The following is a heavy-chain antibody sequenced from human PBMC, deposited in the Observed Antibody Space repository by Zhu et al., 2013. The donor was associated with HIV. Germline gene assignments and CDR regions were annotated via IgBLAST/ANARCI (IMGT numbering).Heavy chain of an antibody. J-gene: IGHJ4*02. Sequence: QVQLVQSGAEVKKPGSSVKVSCKASGGTFSSYTISWVRQAPGQGLEWMGRIIPILGIANYAQKFQGRVTITADKSTSTAYMELSSLRSEDTAVYYCARGYCSSTSCWFDYWGQGTLVTVSS. CDR1: GGTFSSYT. CDR3: ARGYCSSTSCWFDY. CDR2: IIPILGIA. V-gene: IGHV1-69*02. D-gene: IGHD2-2*01.